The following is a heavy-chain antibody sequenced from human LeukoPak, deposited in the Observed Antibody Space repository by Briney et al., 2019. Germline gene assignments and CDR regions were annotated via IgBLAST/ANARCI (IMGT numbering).Heavy chain of an antibody. CDR3: VRDGEGVAISVNFWFAP. CDR1: GFIFTNYD. CDR2: MNPIKGSA. J-gene: IGHJ5*02. Sequence: ASVKVSCKATGFIFTNYDINWVRQAPGLGLEWMGWMNPIKGSAGYAQKFRGRVTMTRDTSISTAYMELRSLTSEYTAVYYCVRDGEGVAISVNFWFAPWGQGTQVTVSS. D-gene: IGHD3-10*01. V-gene: IGHV1-8*01.